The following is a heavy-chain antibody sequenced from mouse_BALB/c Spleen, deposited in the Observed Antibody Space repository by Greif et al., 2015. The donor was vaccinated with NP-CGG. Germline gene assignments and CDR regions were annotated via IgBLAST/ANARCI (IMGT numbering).Heavy chain of an antibody. D-gene: IGHD3-3*01. CDR1: GFNIKDTY. CDR2: IDPANGNT. V-gene: IGHV14-3*02. CDR3: AGTYFDY. J-gene: IGHJ2*01. Sequence: VQLKESGAELVKPGASVKLSCTASGFNIKDTYMHWVKQRPEQGLEWIGRIDPANGNTKYDPKFQGKATITADTSSNTAYLQLSRLTSEDTAVYYCAGTYFDYWGQGTTLTVSS.